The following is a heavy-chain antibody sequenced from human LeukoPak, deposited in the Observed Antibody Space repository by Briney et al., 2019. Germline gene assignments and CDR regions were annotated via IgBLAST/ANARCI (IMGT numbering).Heavy chain of an antibody. CDR2: IQYNGPP. CDR3: ARRKADRPRNYYIDY. Sequence: NPSETLSLTCTVSGGSVSIGRYQWSWVRQPPGPGLEWIGDIQYNGPPAYNPSLQNRVIILRDESRNQFSLRLSPVTAADTAVYFCARRKADRPRNYYIDYWGQGILVTVSS. J-gene: IGHJ4*02. CDR1: GGSVSIGRYQ. D-gene: IGHD6-6*01. V-gene: IGHV4-61*01.